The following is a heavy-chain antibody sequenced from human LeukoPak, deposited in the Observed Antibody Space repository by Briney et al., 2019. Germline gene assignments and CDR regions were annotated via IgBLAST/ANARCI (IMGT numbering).Heavy chain of an antibody. V-gene: IGHV3-21*01. D-gene: IGHD3-9*01. CDR3: ARGLTPKTYYDILAGPVDY. CDR1: GFTFSSYS. CDR2: ISSSSSYI. Sequence: GGSLRLSCAASGFTFSSYSMNWVRQAPGKGLEWVSSISSSSSYIYYADSVKGRFTISRDNAKNSLYLQMNSLRAEDTAVYYCARGLTPKTYYDILAGPVDYWGQGTLVTVSS. J-gene: IGHJ4*02.